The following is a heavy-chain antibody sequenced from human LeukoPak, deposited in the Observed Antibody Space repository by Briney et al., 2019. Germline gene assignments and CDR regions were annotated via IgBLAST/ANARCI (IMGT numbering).Heavy chain of an antibody. CDR3: ARDQNLYYYGSGRFYNWFDP. CDR2: IKQDGSEK. Sequence: GGSLRLSCAASGFTVSSNYMSWVRQAPGKGLEWVANIKQDGSEKYYVDSVKGRFTISRDNSKNTLYLQMNSLRAEDTAVYYCARDQNLYYYGSGRFYNWFDPWGQGTLVTVSS. D-gene: IGHD3-10*01. CDR1: GFTVSSNY. J-gene: IGHJ5*02. V-gene: IGHV3-7*01.